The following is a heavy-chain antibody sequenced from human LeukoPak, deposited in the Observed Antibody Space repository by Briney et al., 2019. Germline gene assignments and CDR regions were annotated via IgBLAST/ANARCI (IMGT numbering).Heavy chain of an antibody. V-gene: IGHV3-48*04. Sequence: GGSLRLSCAASAFTFSNYNMNWVRQAPGKGLEWVSYISDGGKTKYSADSVKGRFTISRDNAKNSLYLQMNSLRAEDTAVYYCARDYSGWSLDPWGQGTLVTVSS. D-gene: IGHD5-12*01. CDR2: ISDGGKTK. CDR1: AFTFSNYN. J-gene: IGHJ5*02. CDR3: ARDYSGWSLDP.